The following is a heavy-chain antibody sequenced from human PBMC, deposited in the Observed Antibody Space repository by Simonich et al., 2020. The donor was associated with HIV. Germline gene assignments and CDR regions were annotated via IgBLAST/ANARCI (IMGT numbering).Heavy chain of an antibody. Sequence: QVQLVQSGAEVKKPGASVKVSCKVSGYTLTELSMHWVRQAPGKGVEWIGGFNPEEGETIYAQKFQGRVTMTEDSSTDTAHMELSSLTSEDTAVYFCAAVKYYYDSSGFSYDGVDVWGQGTMVTVSS. CDR1: GYTLTELS. CDR3: AAVKYYYDSSGFSYDGVDV. CDR2: FNPEEGET. V-gene: IGHV1-24*01. D-gene: IGHD3-22*01. J-gene: IGHJ3*01.